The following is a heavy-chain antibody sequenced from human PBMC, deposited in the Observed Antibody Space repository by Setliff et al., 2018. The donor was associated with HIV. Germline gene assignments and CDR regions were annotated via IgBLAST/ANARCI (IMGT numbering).Heavy chain of an antibody. D-gene: IGHD2-21*02. CDR1: GGSISSSSYY. CDR3: AITIVGVTTEMY. J-gene: IGHJ4*02. CDR2: VNHNGNI. Sequence: SETLSLTCTVSGGSISSSSYYWNWIRQSPGKGLEWIVEVNHNGNINYNPSLQSRATVSVDTSKPQFSLKMNSVTAADTAVYYCAITIVGVTTEMYWGQGTLVTVSS. V-gene: IGHV4-39*07.